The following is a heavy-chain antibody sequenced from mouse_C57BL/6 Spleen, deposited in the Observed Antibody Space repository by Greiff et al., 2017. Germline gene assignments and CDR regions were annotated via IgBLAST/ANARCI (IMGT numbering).Heavy chain of an antibody. CDR3: TTRDSSGYWFAY. CDR1: GFNIKDYY. D-gene: IGHD3-2*02. V-gene: IGHV14-4*01. CDR2: IDPENGDT. J-gene: IGHJ3*01. Sequence: EVQLQQSGAELVRPGASVKLSCTASGFNIKDYYMHWVKQRPEQGLEWIGWIDPENGDTEYASKFQGKATITADTSSNTAYLQLSSLTSEDTAVYYCTTRDSSGYWFAYWGQGTLGTVSA.